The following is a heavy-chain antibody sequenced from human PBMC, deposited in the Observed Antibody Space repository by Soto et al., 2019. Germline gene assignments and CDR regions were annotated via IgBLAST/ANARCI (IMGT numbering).Heavy chain of an antibody. V-gene: IGHV3-21*01. J-gene: IGHJ6*03. Sequence: GGSLRLSCAASGFTFSSYSMNWVRQAPGKGLEWVSSISSSSSYIYYADSVKGRFTISRDNAKNSLYLQMNSLRAEDTAVYYCARVTQAYYYMDVWGKGTTVTVSS. CDR1: GFTFSSYS. CDR2: ISSSSSYI. CDR3: ARVTQAYYYMDV.